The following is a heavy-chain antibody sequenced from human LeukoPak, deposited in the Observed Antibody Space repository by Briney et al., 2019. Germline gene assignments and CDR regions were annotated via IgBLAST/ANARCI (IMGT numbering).Heavy chain of an antibody. D-gene: IGHD2-15*01. Sequence: PGGSLRLSCAASGFTFSDYWMSWVRQAPGKGVEGVANIKQDGSEKYYVDSVKGRFTISRDNAKNSLYLQMNSLRAEDTAVYYCARVRGILGYCSGGSCFFDAFDIWGQGTMVTVSS. CDR2: IKQDGSEK. CDR3: ARVRGILGYCSGGSCFFDAFDI. V-gene: IGHV3-7*01. J-gene: IGHJ3*02. CDR1: GFTFSDYW.